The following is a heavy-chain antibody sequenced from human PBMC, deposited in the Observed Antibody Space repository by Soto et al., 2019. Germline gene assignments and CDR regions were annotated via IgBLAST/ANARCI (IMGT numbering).Heavy chain of an antibody. J-gene: IGHJ4*02. D-gene: IGHD3-22*01. CDR3: ATDGYYYDSSGYYSLGY. V-gene: IGHV1-18*01. Sequence: ASVKVSCKASGYTFTSYSFIWVRQAPGQGLEWMGWINAYNGNTNYAQKFQGRVTMTTDTSTDTAYMELSSLRSEDTAVYYCATDGYYYDSSGYYSLGYWGQGTLVTVSS. CDR1: GYTFTSYS. CDR2: INAYNGNT.